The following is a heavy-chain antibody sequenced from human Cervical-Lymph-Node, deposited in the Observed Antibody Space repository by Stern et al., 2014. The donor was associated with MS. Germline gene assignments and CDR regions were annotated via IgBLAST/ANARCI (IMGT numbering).Heavy chain of an antibody. Sequence: QLQESGPGLVKPSQTLSLSCTVSGAPVNSGGYYWTWIRQVPGKGLEWIGYIHHRGATFYNPPLKSRVTISVDTSENQVSLMLSSVTAADTAVYYCASIGPLMEGAAFDIWGQGTLVTVSS. CDR1: GAPVNSGGYY. J-gene: IGHJ3*02. V-gene: IGHV4-31*03. CDR2: IHHRGAT. D-gene: IGHD3-16*01. CDR3: ASIGPLMEGAAFDI.